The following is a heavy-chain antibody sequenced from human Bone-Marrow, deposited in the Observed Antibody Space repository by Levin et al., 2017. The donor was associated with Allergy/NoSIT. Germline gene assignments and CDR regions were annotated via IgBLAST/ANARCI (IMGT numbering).Heavy chain of an antibody. CDR3: ARAGSGSTWSH. D-gene: IGHD6-13*01. CDR1: GGTFRNTA. Sequence: GASVKVSCQASGGTFRNTAISWLRQAPGQGLEWMGGTIPIFGTANYAQRLQGRVTITADESTSTTYMELSSLTSKDTAVYYCARAGSGSTWSHWGQGTLVIVSS. J-gene: IGHJ4*02. V-gene: IGHV1-69*13. CDR2: TIPIFGTA.